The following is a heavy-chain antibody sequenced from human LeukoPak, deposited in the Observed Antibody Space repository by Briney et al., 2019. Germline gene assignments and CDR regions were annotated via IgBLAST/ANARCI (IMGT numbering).Heavy chain of an antibody. CDR1: GFTLSSYA. CDR2: ISDSGGRT. J-gene: IGHJ5*02. CDR3: AKDFHRRGTAVAAGFRHFGP. Sequence: PGGSLRLSCTASGFTLSSYAMNWVRQAPGKGLEWVSGISDSGGRTFYADSVKGRFTISRDNSNNTLNLQMDNLRVEDTAIYYCAKDFHRRGTAVAAGFRHFGPWGQGTLVTVSS. V-gene: IGHV3-23*01. D-gene: IGHD6-19*01.